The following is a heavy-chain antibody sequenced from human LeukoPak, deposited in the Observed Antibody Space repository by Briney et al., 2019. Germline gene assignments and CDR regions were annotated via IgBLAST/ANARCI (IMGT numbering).Heavy chain of an antibody. D-gene: IGHD4-17*01. Sequence: GGSLRLSCAASGFTFGNAWMSWVRQAPGKGLEWVGRIKSKTDGGTTDYAAPVKGRFTISRDDSKNTLYLQMNSLKTEDTAVYYCTTSYYGDYIDYWGQGTLVTVSS. CDR1: GFTFGNAW. V-gene: IGHV3-15*01. CDR2: IKSKTDGGTT. J-gene: IGHJ4*02. CDR3: TTSYYGDYIDY.